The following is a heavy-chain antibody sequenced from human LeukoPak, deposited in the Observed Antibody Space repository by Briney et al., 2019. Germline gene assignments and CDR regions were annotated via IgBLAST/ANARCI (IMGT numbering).Heavy chain of an antibody. CDR2: ISSDGSKI. J-gene: IGHJ3*02. CDR3: AKDLINRKYWVGGFDI. Sequence: PGGSLRLSCAASGFIFSNYAMHWVRQAPGKGLEWVALISSDGSKIYYADSVKGRFTISRDNSRNTLYLQMNSLRAEDTALYYCAKDLINRKYWVGGFDIWGQGTMVTVSS. CDR1: GFIFSNYA. V-gene: IGHV3-30*04. D-gene: IGHD2-8*02.